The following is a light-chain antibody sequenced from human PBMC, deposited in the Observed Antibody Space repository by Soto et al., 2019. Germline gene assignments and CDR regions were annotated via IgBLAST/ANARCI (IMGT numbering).Light chain of an antibody. CDR1: QSFRGL. Sequence: EVVLTQSPVTLALSPGERATLSCRASQSFRGLLAWYQQKPGQAPRLLIYDAYNRATGIPPSFSGSGSGTDCTLTISSLEPEDSAVYYCQQRHMWPITFGQGTRLEIK. CDR2: DAY. CDR3: QQRHMWPIT. V-gene: IGKV3-11*01. J-gene: IGKJ5*01.